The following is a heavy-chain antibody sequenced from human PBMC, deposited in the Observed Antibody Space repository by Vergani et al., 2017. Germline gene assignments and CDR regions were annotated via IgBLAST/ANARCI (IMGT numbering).Heavy chain of an antibody. CDR3: ARDLRRGGNSNYAFDI. CDR2: IYHSGST. D-gene: IGHD4-23*01. J-gene: IGHJ3*02. CDR1: GYSISSAYY. Sequence: QVQLQESGPGLVKSSETLSLTCAVSGYSISSAYYWGWIRQPPGKGLEWIGSIYHSGSTYYNPSLKSRVTISVDTSKNHFSLKLSSVTAADTAVYYCARDLRRGGNSNYAFDIWGQGTMVTVSS. V-gene: IGHV4-38-2*02.